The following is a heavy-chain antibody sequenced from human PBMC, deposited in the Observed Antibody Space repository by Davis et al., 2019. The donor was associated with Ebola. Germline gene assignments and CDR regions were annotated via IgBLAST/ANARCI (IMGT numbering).Heavy chain of an antibody. D-gene: IGHD6-6*01. CDR3: ARRSSQALD. CDR1: GFTFTGFW. CDR2: IKQDESEK. Sequence: GGSLRLSCAASGFTFTGFWMSWVRQAPGKGLEWVANIKQDESEKYYVNSVKGRFIISRDNAKNSLYLQMNSLRVEDTAVYYCARRSSQALDWGQGTLVTVSS. J-gene: IGHJ4*02. V-gene: IGHV3-7*01.